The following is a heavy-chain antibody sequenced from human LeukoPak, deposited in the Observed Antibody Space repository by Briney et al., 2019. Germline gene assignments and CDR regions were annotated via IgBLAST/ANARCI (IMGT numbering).Heavy chain of an antibody. D-gene: IGHD2-15*01. CDR3: ARALPTSFGYCSGGSCYWFDP. CDR2: MNPNSGNT. CDR1: GYTFTSYD. V-gene: IGHV1-8*03. Sequence: ASVKVSCKASGYTFTSYDIDWVRQATGQGLEWMGWMNPNSGNTGYAQKFQGRVTITRNTSISTAYMELSSLRSEDTAVYYCARALPTSFGYCSGGSCYWFDPWGQGTLVTVSS. J-gene: IGHJ5*02.